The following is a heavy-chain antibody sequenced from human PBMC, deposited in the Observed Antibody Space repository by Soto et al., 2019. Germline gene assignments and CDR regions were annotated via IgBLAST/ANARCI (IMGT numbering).Heavy chain of an antibody. V-gene: IGHV1-3*01. Sequence: QLTQSGAEVKKPGASVKVSCKASGFTFNNHAIHWVRQAPGQRLEWMGWINAGNRNTYYSERFKDRVTLTRDTVATTVYMELTSMTSEDTSIYYCARDQSGIGWYVDWFDPWGQGTLVTVSS. CDR3: ARDQSGIGWYVDWFDP. D-gene: IGHD6-19*01. J-gene: IGHJ5*02. CDR1: GFTFNNHA. CDR2: INAGNRNT.